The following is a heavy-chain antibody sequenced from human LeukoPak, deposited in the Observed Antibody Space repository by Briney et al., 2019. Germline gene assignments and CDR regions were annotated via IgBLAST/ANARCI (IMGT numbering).Heavy chain of an antibody. D-gene: IGHD2-21*02. CDR3: ARVGPWSAYCGGDCYSGYFDY. CDR2: IYYSGST. V-gene: IGHV4-59*12. Sequence: SETRSLTCTVSGGSISSYYWSWIRQPPGKGLEWIGYIYYSGSTNYNPSLKSRVTISVDTSKNQFSLKLSSVTAADTAVYYCARVGPWSAYCGGDCYSGYFDYWGQGTLVTVSS. J-gene: IGHJ4*02. CDR1: GGSISSYY.